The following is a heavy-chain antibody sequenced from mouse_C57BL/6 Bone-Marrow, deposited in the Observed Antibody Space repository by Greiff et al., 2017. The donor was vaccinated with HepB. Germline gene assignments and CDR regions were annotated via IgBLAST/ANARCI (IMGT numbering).Heavy chain of an antibody. J-gene: IGHJ2*01. D-gene: IGHD2-14*01. V-gene: IGHV5-6*01. CDR1: GFTFSTSG. CDR2: INTGGTYT. CDR3: ARDRFDYYFDY. Sequence: EVQGVESGGDLVKPGGSLKLSCVASGFTFSTSGMSWVRQTPDKRLEWVATINTGGTYTYHTDSVKGRFIISKDTAKNTLFLQMSSLKSEDSAIYFCARDRFDYYFDYWGQGTTLTVTS.